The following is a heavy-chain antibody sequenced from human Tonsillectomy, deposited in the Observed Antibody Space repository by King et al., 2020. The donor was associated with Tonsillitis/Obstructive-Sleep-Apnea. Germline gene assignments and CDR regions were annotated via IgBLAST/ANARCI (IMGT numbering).Heavy chain of an antibody. Sequence: VQLVESGGGVVQPGRSLRLSCAASGFTFSSYGMHWVRQAPDKGLEWVAVISYDGSNKYYADSVKGRFTISRDNSKNTLYLQMNSLRAEDTAVYYCAKALDPIAAAGTGGLDYWGQGTLVTVSS. D-gene: IGHD6-13*01. CDR1: GFTFSSYG. J-gene: IGHJ4*02. V-gene: IGHV3-30*18. CDR3: AKALDPIAAAGTGGLDY. CDR2: ISYDGSNK.